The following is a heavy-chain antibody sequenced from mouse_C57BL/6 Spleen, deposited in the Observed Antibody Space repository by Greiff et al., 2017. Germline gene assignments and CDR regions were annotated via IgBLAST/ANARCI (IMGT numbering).Heavy chain of an antibody. Sequence: VQLVESGAELVRPGASVTLSCKASGYTFTDYEMHWVKQTPVHGLEWIGAIVPETGGTAYNQKFKGKAILTADKSSSTAYMDLRSLTSEDSAVYYCTTEYYSSNLWFAYWGRGTLVTVSA. V-gene: IGHV1-15*01. D-gene: IGHD1-1*01. CDR2: IVPETGGT. J-gene: IGHJ3*01. CDR1: GYTFTDYE. CDR3: TTEYYSSNLWFAY.